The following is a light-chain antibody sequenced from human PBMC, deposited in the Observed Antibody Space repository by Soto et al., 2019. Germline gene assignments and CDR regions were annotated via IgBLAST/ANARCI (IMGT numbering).Light chain of an antibody. CDR1: SSDVGGYNY. V-gene: IGLV2-14*01. CDR2: EVS. J-gene: IGLJ1*01. Sequence: QSVLTQPASVSGSPGQSITISCTGTSSDVGGYNYVSWYQQHPGKAPKLMIYEVSNRPSGVSNRFSGSKYGNTASLTISGLQAEDEADYYCSSYTSSSPYVFGTGTKLTVL. CDR3: SSYTSSSPYV.